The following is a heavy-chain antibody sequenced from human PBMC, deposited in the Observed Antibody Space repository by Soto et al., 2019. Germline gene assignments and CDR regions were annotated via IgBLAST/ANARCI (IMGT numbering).Heavy chain of an antibody. CDR1: GFTFISYA. Sequence: GGSLRLSCSASGFTFISYAMHWGRQAPWKGLEYVSSISINGGSTHYADSVKGRFTISRDNSRNTQYLQMSSLRADDTAVYYCVKGEFYYDSSAYYPFDSWGQGTLVTVSS. J-gene: IGHJ4*02. CDR2: ISINGGST. V-gene: IGHV3-64D*06. CDR3: VKGEFYYDSSAYYPFDS. D-gene: IGHD3-22*01.